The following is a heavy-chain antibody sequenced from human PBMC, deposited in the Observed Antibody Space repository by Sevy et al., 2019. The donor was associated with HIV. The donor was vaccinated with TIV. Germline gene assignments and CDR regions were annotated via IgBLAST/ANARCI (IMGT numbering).Heavy chain of an antibody. CDR1: GGSISSSSYY. Sequence: SETLSLTCTVSGGSISSSSYYWGWIRQPPGKGLEWIGSIYYSGSTYYNPSLKSRVTISVDTSKNQFSLQLSSVTAADTAVYYCAGRGYCSSSSCYYGEKWFDPWGQGTLVTVSS. D-gene: IGHD2-2*01. J-gene: IGHJ5*02. CDR3: AGRGYCSSSSCYYGEKWFDP. CDR2: IYYSGST. V-gene: IGHV4-39*01.